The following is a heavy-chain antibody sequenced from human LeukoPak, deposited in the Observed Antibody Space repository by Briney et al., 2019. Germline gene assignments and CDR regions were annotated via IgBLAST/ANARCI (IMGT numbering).Heavy chain of an antibody. Sequence: PGGSLRLSCAASGFTFSGYTLHWVRQAPGKGLEWVAVISYDGSNKYYADPVKGRFTISRDNSKNTLYLQMNSLRAEDTAVYYCARPRDYSSSWYSFDYWGQGTLVTVSS. CDR2: ISYDGSNK. CDR3: ARPRDYSSSWYSFDY. D-gene: IGHD6-13*01. J-gene: IGHJ4*02. V-gene: IGHV3-30*04. CDR1: GFTFSGYT.